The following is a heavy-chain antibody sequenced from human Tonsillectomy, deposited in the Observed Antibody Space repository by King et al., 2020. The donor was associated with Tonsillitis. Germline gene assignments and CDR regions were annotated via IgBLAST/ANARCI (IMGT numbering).Heavy chain of an antibody. CDR2: ISTDNGNT. D-gene: IGHD6-13*01. CDR3: ARDPMALVSSSWHEGGFDV. V-gene: IGHV1-18*01. CDR1: GYTFTNYR. Sequence: QLVQSGAEVKKPGASVKLSCKASGYTFTNYRINWGRQAPGQGIEWMGWISTDNGNTNYAQKVQGRVTMTTDTSTSTAYMELRSLRSDDTAVYDCARDPMALVSSSWHEGGFDVWGQGTLVTVSS. J-gene: IGHJ4*02.